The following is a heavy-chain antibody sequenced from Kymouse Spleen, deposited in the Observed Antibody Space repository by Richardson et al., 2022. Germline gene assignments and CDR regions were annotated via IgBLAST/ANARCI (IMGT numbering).Heavy chain of an antibody. V-gene: IGHV3-33*01. Sequence: QVQLVESGGGVVQPGRSLRLSCAASGFTFSSYGMHWVRQAPGKGLEWVAVIWYDGSNKYYADSVKGRFTISRDNSKNTLYLQMNSLRAEDTAVYYCARDGSSGWPIDYWGQGTLVTVSS. J-gene: IGHJ4*02. D-gene: IGHD6-19*01. CDR3: ARDGSSGWPIDY. CDR2: IWYDGSNK. CDR1: GFTFSSYG.